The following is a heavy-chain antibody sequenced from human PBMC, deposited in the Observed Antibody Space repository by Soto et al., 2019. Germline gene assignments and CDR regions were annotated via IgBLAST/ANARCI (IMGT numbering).Heavy chain of an antibody. Sequence: PGGSLRLSCAASGFTFTNYGMSWVRQAPGRGLEWVSTISGGGHDTYYADSVKGRFTISRDDSDDTLYLQMHSLRAEDTAVYYWARDPYENYWGQGTLVTVSS. J-gene: IGHJ4*02. D-gene: IGHD5-12*01. V-gene: IGHV3-23*01. CDR1: GFTFTNYG. CDR3: ARDPYENY. CDR2: ISGGGHDT.